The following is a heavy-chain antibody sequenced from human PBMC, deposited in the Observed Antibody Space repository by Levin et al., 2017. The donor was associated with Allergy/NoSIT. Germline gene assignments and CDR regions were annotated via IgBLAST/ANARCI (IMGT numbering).Heavy chain of an antibody. V-gene: IGHV3-11*01. D-gene: IGHD1-26*01. Sequence: GESLKISCAASGFTFSDYYMSWIRQSPGKGLEWVSYIGSSGSPISYAGSVKGRFTISRDNAKNSLYLQMNSLRAEDTAVYYCAREEVGATFDFWGQGTLVTVSS. CDR1: GFTFSDYY. CDR2: IGSSGSPI. CDR3: AREEVGATFDF. J-gene: IGHJ4*02.